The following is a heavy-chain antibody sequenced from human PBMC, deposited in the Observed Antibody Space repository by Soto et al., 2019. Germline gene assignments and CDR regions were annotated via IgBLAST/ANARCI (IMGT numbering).Heavy chain of an antibody. V-gene: IGHV3-23*01. CDR2: IGASGAGT. CDR3: ALPKTGSYFDY. CDR1: GFTFSSYA. Sequence: GGSLRLSCAASGFTFSSYAMSWVRQAPGKGLEWVSAIGASGAGTYYADSVKGRFTISRDNSKNTLHLQMNSLRAEDTAVYYCALPKTGSYFDYWGQGTLVTVPS. J-gene: IGHJ4*02. D-gene: IGHD1-26*01.